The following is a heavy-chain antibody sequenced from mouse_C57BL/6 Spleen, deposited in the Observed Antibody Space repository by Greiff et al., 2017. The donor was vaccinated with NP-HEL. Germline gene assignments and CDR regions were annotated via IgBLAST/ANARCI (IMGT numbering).Heavy chain of an antibody. CDR3: ARPAYYGSSFYYAMDY. CDR2: ISSGSSTI. J-gene: IGHJ4*01. CDR1: GFTFSDYG. V-gene: IGHV5-17*01. D-gene: IGHD1-1*01. Sequence: EVQGVESGGGLVKPGGSLKLSCAASGFTFSDYGMHWVRQAPEKGLEWVAYISSGSSTIYYADTVKGRFTISRDNAKNTLFLQMTSLRSEDTAMYYCARPAYYGSSFYYAMDYWGQGTSVTVSS.